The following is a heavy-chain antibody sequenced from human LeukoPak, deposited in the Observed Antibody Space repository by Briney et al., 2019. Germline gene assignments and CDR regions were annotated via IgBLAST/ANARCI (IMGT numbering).Heavy chain of an antibody. J-gene: IGHJ4*02. CDR1: GFSSSDYT. V-gene: IGHV3-21*01. Sequence: GSLRLSCAASGFSSSDYTMNWVRQAPGKGREWVSSINSGGNYIYYSDSVKGRFTISRDNAENSLYLQMNSLRAEDTAVYYCATISASGRGGDLDFWGQGTLVTVSS. CDR2: INSGGNYI. D-gene: IGHD6-13*01. CDR3: ATISASGRGGDLDF.